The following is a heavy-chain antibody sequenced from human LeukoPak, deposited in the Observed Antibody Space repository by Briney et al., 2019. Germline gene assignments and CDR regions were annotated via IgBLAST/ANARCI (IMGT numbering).Heavy chain of an antibody. CDR1: GYTFSGHY. J-gene: IGHJ6*03. D-gene: IGHD6-13*01. V-gene: IGHV1-2*02. Sequence: RASVKVSCKASGYTFSGHYMHWIRQAPGQGLEWMGWINPNSGGTNYAQKFQGRVTMTRDTSLSTAYMELSRLRSDDTAVYYCARAYKAAAGTGYYYYYMDVWGKGTTVTVSS. CDR2: INPNSGGT. CDR3: ARAYKAAAGTGYYYYYMDV.